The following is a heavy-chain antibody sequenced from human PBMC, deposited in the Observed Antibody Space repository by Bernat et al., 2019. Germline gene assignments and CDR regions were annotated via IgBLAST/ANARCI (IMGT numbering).Heavy chain of an antibody. CDR2: IRSKANSYAT. CDR3: TRHVGIAVTNDY. V-gene: IGHV3-73*01. J-gene: IGHJ4*02. CDR1: GFTFSGSA. Sequence: EVQLVESGGGLVQPGGSLKLSCAASGFTFSGSAMHWVRQASGKGLEWVGRIRSKANSYATAYAASVKGRFTISRDDSKNTAYLQMNSLKTEDTAVYYCTRHVGIAVTNDYWGQGTLVTVSS. D-gene: IGHD6-19*01.